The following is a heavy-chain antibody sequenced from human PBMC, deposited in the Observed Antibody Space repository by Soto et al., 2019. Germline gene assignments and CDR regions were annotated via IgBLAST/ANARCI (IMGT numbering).Heavy chain of an antibody. Sequence: ASVKVSCKASGYTFTSYGTSWVRQAPGQGLEWMGWISAYNGNTNYAQKFQGRVTMTTDTSTSTAYTELRSLRSDDTAVYYCARDLYDFWSGYPSPNWFDPWGQGTLVTVSS. D-gene: IGHD3-3*01. CDR3: ARDLYDFWSGYPSPNWFDP. V-gene: IGHV1-18*04. J-gene: IGHJ5*02. CDR2: ISAYNGNT. CDR1: GYTFTSYG.